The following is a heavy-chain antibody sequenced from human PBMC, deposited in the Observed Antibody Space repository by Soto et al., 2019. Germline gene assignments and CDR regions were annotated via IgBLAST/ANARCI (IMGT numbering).Heavy chain of an antibody. J-gene: IGHJ1*01. D-gene: IGHD3-16*01. CDR3: AKHLLGDGAEDFED. CDR1: GFKFTSYA. V-gene: IGHV3-23*01. Sequence: EVQLLESGGGLAQPGGSLRLSCAATGFKFTSYAMSWGRQAPGKGLEWVSGIGGSGKFTHYADSVKGRFTLTRDNSNHTLFLQMDSLSADAPAVYYCAKHLLGDGAEDFEDWGQGTLVTVSS. CDR2: IGGSGKFT.